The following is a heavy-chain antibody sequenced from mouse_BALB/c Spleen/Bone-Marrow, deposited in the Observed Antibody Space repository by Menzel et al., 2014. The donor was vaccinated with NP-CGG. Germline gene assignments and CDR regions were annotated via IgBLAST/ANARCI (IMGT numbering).Heavy chain of an antibody. CDR1: GYTFTNNW. J-gene: IGHJ4*01. CDR2: IYPSDSYT. D-gene: IGHD1-1*01. Sequence: QVQLQQPGAELVRPGASVKLSCKASGYTFTNNWINWVKQRPGQGLEWIGNIYPSDSYTNYNQKFKDKATLTVDKSSSTAYMQLSSPTSEDSAVYYCTRGSSYVGYAMDYWGKGNSVTASP. V-gene: IGHV1-69*02. CDR3: TRGSSYVGYAMDY.